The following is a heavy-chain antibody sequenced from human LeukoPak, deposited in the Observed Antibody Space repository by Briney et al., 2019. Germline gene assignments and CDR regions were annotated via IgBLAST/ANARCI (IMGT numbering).Heavy chain of an antibody. D-gene: IGHD3-10*01. CDR1: GYTFTSYD. CDR2: MNPNSGNT. V-gene: IGHV1-8*01. Sequence: ASVKVSCKASGYTFTSYDINWVRQATGQGLEWMGWMNPNSGNTGYAQKFQGRVTMTRNTSISTAYMELSSLRSEDTAVYYCARAGRVRGVIIFVPNYYYYMDVWGKGTTVTVSS. J-gene: IGHJ6*03. CDR3: ARAGRVRGVIIFVPNYYYYMDV.